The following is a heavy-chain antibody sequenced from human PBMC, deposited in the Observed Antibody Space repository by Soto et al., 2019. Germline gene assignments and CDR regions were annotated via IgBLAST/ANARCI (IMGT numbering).Heavy chain of an antibody. D-gene: IGHD2-15*01. J-gene: IGHJ6*02. CDR3: AKGVVAATSYYYYGMDV. CDR1: GFTFSSYG. Sequence: QVQLVESGGGVVQPGRSLRLSCAASGFTFSSYGMHWVRQAPGKGLEWVAVISYDGSNKYYADSVKGRFTISRDNSKNTLYLQMNSMRAEDTAVYYCAKGVVAATSYYYYGMDVWGQGTTVTVSS. CDR2: ISYDGSNK. V-gene: IGHV3-30*18.